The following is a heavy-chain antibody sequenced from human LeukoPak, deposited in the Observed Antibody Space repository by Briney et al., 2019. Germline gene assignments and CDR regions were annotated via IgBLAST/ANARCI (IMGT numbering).Heavy chain of an antibody. CDR3: ARHVTLTGIPLRQPNWFDP. J-gene: IGHJ5*02. D-gene: IGHD6-13*01. CDR1: GGSMSSISYY. CDR2: MYYSGST. Sequence: SKTLSLTCTVSGGSMSSISYYWGWIRQPPGKGLEWIGSMYYSGSTYYNPSLKSRVTISVDTSKNQFSLKLSSVTAADTAVYYCARHVTLTGIPLRQPNWFDPWGQGTLVTVSS. V-gene: IGHV4-39*01.